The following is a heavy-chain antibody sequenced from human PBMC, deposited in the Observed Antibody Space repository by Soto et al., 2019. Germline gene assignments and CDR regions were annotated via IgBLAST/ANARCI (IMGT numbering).Heavy chain of an antibody. CDR1: GFSLSNAKMG. Sequence: QVTLKESGPVLVKPTETLTLTCTVSGFSLSNAKMGVSWIRQPPGRAPEWLAHIFSNDEKSYSTSLNNSLTDSKDTTKRQVPLTMTNMVPVDTATYYGARRLRYSVFPEGLDVWGQGTTVTLSS. V-gene: IGHV2-26*01. J-gene: IGHJ6*02. CDR3: ARRLRYSVFPEGLDV. CDR2: IFSNDEK. D-gene: IGHD1-20*01.